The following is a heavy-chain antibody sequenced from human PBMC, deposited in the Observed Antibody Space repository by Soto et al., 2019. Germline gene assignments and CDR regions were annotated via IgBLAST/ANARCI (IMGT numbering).Heavy chain of an antibody. Sequence: PGGSLRLSCAASGFTFTNAWMSWVRQAPGKGLEWVGRIKSKTDGGTTDYAAPVKGRFTISRGDSKNTLYLQMNSLKTEDTAVYYCTTARGTYGAEYFQHWGQGTLVTVSS. CDR1: GFTFTNAW. J-gene: IGHJ1*01. D-gene: IGHD4-17*01. V-gene: IGHV3-15*01. CDR3: TTARGTYGAEYFQH. CDR2: IKSKTDGGTT.